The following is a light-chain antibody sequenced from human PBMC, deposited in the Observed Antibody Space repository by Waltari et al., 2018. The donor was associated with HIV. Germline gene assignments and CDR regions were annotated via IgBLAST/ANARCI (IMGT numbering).Light chain of an antibody. J-gene: IGKJ1*01. Sequence: EIVLTQSLATLSLSPGERATLSCGASQTFTSHFIAWYQQKPGLAPSLLIYDASNRATSMPDRFSGSVSGTDFTITISRLEPEDFAVYYCQQYGSSPRTFGQGTKVEIK. V-gene: IGKV3D-20*01. CDR1: QTFTSHF. CDR2: DAS. CDR3: QQYGSSPRT.